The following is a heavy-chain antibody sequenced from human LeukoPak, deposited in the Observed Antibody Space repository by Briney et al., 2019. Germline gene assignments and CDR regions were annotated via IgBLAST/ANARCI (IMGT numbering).Heavy chain of an antibody. V-gene: IGHV1-69*06. J-gene: IGHJ6*03. Sequence: SVKVSCKASGGTFSSYAISWVRQAPGQGLEWMGGIIPIFGTANYAQKFQGRVTITADKSTSTAYMELSSLRSEDTAVYYCAKDPDSTNYYDTSENMDVWGKGTTVTISS. CDR3: AKDPDSTNYYDTSENMDV. CDR1: GGTFSSYA. CDR2: IIPIFGTA. D-gene: IGHD3-22*01.